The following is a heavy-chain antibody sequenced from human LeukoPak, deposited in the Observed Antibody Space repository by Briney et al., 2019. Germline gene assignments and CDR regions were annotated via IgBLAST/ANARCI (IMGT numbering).Heavy chain of an antibody. V-gene: IGHV3-9*01. D-gene: IGHD4-11*01. CDR3: AKDNEPEGNYGSWFDP. Sequence: GGSLRLSCAASGFTFDDYAMHWVRQAPGKGLEWVSGISWNSGSIGYADSVKGRFTISRDNVKNSLYLQMNSLRAEDTALYYCAKDNEPEGNYGSWFDPWGQGTLVTVSS. CDR2: ISWNSGSI. CDR1: GFTFDDYA. J-gene: IGHJ5*02.